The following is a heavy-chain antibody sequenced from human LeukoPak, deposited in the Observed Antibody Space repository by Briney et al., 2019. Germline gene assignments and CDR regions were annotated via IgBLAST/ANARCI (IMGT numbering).Heavy chain of an antibody. Sequence: SETLSLTCTVSGGSISSGGYYWSWIRQPPGKGLEWIGYIYHSGSTYYNPSLKSRVTISVDRSKNQFSLKLSSVTAADTAVYYCARAWGGTIPPLAAWFDPWGQGTLVTVSS. V-gene: IGHV4-30-2*01. CDR1: GGSISSGGYY. D-gene: IGHD3-10*01. CDR2: IYHSGST. CDR3: ARAWGGTIPPLAAWFDP. J-gene: IGHJ5*02.